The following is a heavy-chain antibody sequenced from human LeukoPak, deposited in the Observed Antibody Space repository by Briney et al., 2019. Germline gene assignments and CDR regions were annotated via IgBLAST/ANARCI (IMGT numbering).Heavy chain of an antibody. CDR1: GGSISSYY. CDR3: ARAVAYGIDTGYLDY. CDR2: IYYTGST. D-gene: IGHD2-15*01. V-gene: IGHV4-59*01. Sequence: SETLSLTCTVSGGSISSYYWSWIRQPPGKGLEWIGYIYYTGSTNYSPSLRSRVTILVDTSKNQFSLKVSSVTAADTAVYYCARAVAYGIDTGYLDYWGQGTLVTVSS. J-gene: IGHJ4*02.